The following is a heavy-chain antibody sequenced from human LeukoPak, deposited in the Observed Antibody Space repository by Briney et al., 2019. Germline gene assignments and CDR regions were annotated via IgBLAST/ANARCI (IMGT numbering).Heavy chain of an antibody. J-gene: IGHJ4*02. D-gene: IGHD6-19*01. Sequence: SETLSLTCAVSGYSISSGYYWGWIRQPPGKGLEWIGSVHNVGSTYYNLSLRSRVTMSIDTSKNQFSLRLNSVTAADTAVYYCARHAEYNSGWHFYLDHWGQGILVTVSS. CDR3: ARHAEYNSGWHFYLDH. CDR1: GYSISSGYY. CDR2: VHNVGST. V-gene: IGHV4-38-2*01.